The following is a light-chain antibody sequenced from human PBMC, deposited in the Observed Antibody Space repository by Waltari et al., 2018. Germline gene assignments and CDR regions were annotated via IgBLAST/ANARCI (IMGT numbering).Light chain of an antibody. CDR1: SGSIASNY. CDR2: KDN. J-gene: IGLJ2*01. CDR3: QSYDSSNPVV. V-gene: IGLV6-57*02. Sequence: NFMLTQPHSVSESPGKTVTISCTGSSGSIASNYVQWYQQRPGSAPTTVISKDNQRPSGVPDRFSGSIDSSSNSASLTISGLKTEDEADYYCQSYDSSNPVVFGGGTKLTVL.